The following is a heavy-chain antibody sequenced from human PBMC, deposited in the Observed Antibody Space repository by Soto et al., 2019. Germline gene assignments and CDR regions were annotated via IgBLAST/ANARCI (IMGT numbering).Heavy chain of an antibody. CDR3: ARHVVKQWLGNWYFDL. CDR2: IYYSGST. V-gene: IGHV4-59*08. CDR1: GGSISSYY. J-gene: IGHJ2*01. D-gene: IGHD6-19*01. Sequence: SETLSLTCTVSGGSISSYYWSWIRQPPGKGLEWIGYIYYSGSTNYNPSLKSRVTISVDTSKNQFSLKLSSVTAADTAVYYCARHVVKQWLGNWYFDLWGRGTLVTVSS.